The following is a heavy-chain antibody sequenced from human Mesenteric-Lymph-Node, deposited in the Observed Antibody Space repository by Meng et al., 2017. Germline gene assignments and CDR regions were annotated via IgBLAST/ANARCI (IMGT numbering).Heavy chain of an antibody. J-gene: IGHJ4*02. CDR2: IHHSGSA. Sequence: QVQGQESGPGLVEPYQTLSLTCTVSGGSMSSGNYYWSWIRQPPGKGLEWIGYIHHSGSAYYNPSLKSRVSISVDTSKNQFSLNLNSMTAADTAVYYCASFDHIPRRNYFDYWGQGTLVTVSS. CDR1: GGSMSSGNYY. V-gene: IGHV4-30-4*01. D-gene: IGHD2-21*01. CDR3: ASFDHIPRRNYFDY.